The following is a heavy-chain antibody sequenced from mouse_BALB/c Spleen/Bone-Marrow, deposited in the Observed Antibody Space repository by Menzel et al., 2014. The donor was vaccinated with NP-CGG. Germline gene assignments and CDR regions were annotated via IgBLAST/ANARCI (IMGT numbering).Heavy chain of an antibody. CDR3: ARYYYGSSNFDY. Sequence: EVQLQQSGPELVKPGASVKISCKASGYSFTGYYIHWVKQSHVKSLEWIGRINPNNGATSYNQNFKDKASLTVDKSSSTAYIELHSLTSEDSAVYYCARYYYGSSNFDYWGQGTIFTVSS. V-gene: IGHV1-26*01. CDR1: GYSFTGYY. D-gene: IGHD1-1*01. CDR2: INPNNGAT. J-gene: IGHJ2*01.